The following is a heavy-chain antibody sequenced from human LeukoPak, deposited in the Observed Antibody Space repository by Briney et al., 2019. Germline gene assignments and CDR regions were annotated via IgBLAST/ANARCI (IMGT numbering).Heavy chain of an antibody. CDR1: GFTFSSYA. CDR2: ISYDGSNK. V-gene: IGHV3-30-3*01. Sequence: PGGSLRLSCAASGFTFSSYAMHWVRQAPGKGLEWVAVISYDGSNKYYADSVKGRFTISRDNSKNTLYLQMNSLRAEDTAVYYCARVIVVVPAAIFDAFDIWGQGTMVTVSS. J-gene: IGHJ3*02. D-gene: IGHD2-2*01. CDR3: ARVIVVVPAAIFDAFDI.